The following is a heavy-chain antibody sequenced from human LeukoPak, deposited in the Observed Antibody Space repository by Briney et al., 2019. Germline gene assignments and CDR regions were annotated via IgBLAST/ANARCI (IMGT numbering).Heavy chain of an antibody. V-gene: IGHV3-30*03. Sequence: PGRSLRLSCAASGFTFSSYGMHWVRQAPGKGLEWVAVISYDGSNKYYADSVKGRFTISRDNSKNTLYLQMNSLRAEDTAVYYCARSGYYDSSGYLSYWGQGTLVTVSS. CDR2: ISYDGSNK. CDR1: GFTFSSYG. J-gene: IGHJ4*02. D-gene: IGHD3-22*01. CDR3: ARSGYYDSSGYLSY.